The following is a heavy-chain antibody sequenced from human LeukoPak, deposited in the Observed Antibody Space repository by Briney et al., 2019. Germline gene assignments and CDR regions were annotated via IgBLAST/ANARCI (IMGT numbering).Heavy chain of an antibody. CDR1: GRSISGYY. V-gene: IGHV4-59*01. Sequence: SETLSLTCTVSGRSISGYYWSWIRQPPGKGLEWIGYINYSGSTNHNPSLKSRVTISVDTSKNQFSLKLSSVTAADTAVYYCARDRWAVAGIRDAFDIWGQGTMVTVSS. D-gene: IGHD6-19*01. CDR2: INYSGST. J-gene: IGHJ3*02. CDR3: ARDRWAVAGIRDAFDI.